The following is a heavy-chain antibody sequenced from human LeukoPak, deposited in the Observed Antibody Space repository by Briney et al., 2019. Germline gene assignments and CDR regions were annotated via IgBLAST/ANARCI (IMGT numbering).Heavy chain of an antibody. J-gene: IGHJ3*02. CDR2: IYPGDSDT. Sequence: GESMKISCKGSGYSFTSYWIGWVRQMPGKGLGWMGIIYPGDSDTRYSPSFQGQVTISADKPISTAYLQWSSLKASDTAMYYCARLTGGYYDFWSGYSGAFDIWGQGTMVTVSS. CDR1: GYSFTSYW. CDR3: ARLTGGYYDFWSGYSGAFDI. V-gene: IGHV5-51*01. D-gene: IGHD3-3*01.